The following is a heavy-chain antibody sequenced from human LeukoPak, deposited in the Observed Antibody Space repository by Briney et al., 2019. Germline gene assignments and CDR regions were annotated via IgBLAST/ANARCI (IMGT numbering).Heavy chain of an antibody. CDR1: GFNFKDYE. CDR2: ISASGVST. J-gene: IGHJ4*02. CDR3: ARSINYSNYLLDF. Sequence: AGGSLRLSCAASGFNFKDYEMSWVGQAPGKGLEWVASISASGVSTNFAASARGRFTISRDNSNRVVYLQMNSLRAQDTAVYYCARSINYSNYLLDFWGQGTRVIVSS. V-gene: IGHV3-23*01. D-gene: IGHD4-11*01.